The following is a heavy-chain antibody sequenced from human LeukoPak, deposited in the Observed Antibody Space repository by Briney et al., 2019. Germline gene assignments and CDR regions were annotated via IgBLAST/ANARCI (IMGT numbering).Heavy chain of an antibody. J-gene: IGHJ3*02. D-gene: IGHD3-10*01. V-gene: IGHV4-30-4*08. Sequence: PSETLSLTCTVSGGSISSGDYYWSWIRPPQGKGLEWIGYIYYSGSTYSNPSLNSPVTISVDTSKNQFARKLSSVTAADTAVYYCASGLWFGELIIWGQGTMVTVSS. CDR3: ASGLWFGELII. CDR2: IYYSGST. CDR1: GGSISSGDYY.